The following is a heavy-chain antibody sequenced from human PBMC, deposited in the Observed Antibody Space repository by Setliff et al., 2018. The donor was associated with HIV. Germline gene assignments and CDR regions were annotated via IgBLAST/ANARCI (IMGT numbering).Heavy chain of an antibody. V-gene: IGHV3-9*01. CDR2: ISWNSGSI. Sequence: GGSLRLSCAASGFTFDDYAMHWVRQAPGKGLEWVSGISWNSGSIGYADSVKGRFTISRDNAKNSLYLQMSSLRAEDTAVYYCARGTVAGHYYYYGMDVWGQGTTVTVSS. CDR3: ARGTVAGHYYYYGMDV. J-gene: IGHJ6*02. D-gene: IGHD6-19*01. CDR1: GFTFDDYA.